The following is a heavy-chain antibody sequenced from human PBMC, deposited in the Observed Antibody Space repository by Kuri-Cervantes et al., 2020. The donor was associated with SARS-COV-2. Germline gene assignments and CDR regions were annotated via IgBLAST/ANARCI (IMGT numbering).Heavy chain of an antibody. D-gene: IGHD1-26*01. CDR2: IDPSDSYT. J-gene: IGHJ4*02. Sequence: GESLKISCKGCGYMFTSYWNSWVRQMPGKGLEWVGRIDPSDSYTNYSPSFQGHVTISADKSISTAYLQWSSLKASDTAMYYCARQGWELFQWSNDFDYWGQGTLVTVSS. V-gene: IGHV5-10-1*01. CDR3: ARQGWELFQWSNDFDY. CDR1: GYMFTSYW.